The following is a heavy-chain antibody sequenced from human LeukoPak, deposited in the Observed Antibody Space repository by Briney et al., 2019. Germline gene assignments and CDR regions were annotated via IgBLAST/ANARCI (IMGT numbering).Heavy chain of an antibody. Sequence: SETLSLTCTVSGGSISSGDYYWSWIRQPPGKGLEWIGYIYYSGSTNYNPSLKSRVTISVDTSKNQFSLKLSSVTAADTAVYYCARDQRDSSGYYYYLDWGQGTLVTVSS. D-gene: IGHD3-22*01. CDR1: GGSISSGDYY. CDR2: IYYSGST. J-gene: IGHJ4*02. CDR3: ARDQRDSSGYYYYLD. V-gene: IGHV4-61*08.